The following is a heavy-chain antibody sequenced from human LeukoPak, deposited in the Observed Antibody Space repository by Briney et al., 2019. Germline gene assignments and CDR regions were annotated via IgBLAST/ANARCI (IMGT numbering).Heavy chain of an antibody. Sequence: GGPLRLSCAASGFTFSGYWMHWVRQAPGKGLVWVSRINSDGSSTSYADSVKGRFTISRDNAKNTLYLQMNSLRAEDTAVYYCARGGGYSYGPTDYWGQGTLVTVSS. CDR2: INSDGSST. V-gene: IGHV3-74*01. CDR1: GFTFSGYW. D-gene: IGHD5-18*01. J-gene: IGHJ4*02. CDR3: ARGGGYSYGPTDY.